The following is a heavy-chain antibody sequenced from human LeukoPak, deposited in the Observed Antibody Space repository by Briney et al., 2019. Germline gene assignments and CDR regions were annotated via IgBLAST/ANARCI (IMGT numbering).Heavy chain of an antibody. CDR1: GGSISSGSYY. J-gene: IGHJ4*02. D-gene: IGHD2-2*01. CDR3: ARLRTYCTTTTCYESFDS. V-gene: IGHV4-61*01. CDR2: VSYRGST. Sequence: SQTLSLTCTVSGGSISSGSYYWTWIRQPPGKTLEWIAYVSYRGSTNYNPSLKSRVTISVGTSKNLFSLELSSVTAADTAVYYCARLRTYCTTTTCYESFDSWGQGTLVTVSS.